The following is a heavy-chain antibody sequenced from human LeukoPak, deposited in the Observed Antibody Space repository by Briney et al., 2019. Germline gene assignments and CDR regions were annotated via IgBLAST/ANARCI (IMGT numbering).Heavy chain of an antibody. CDR2: IYYSGST. D-gene: IGHD3-22*01. CDR1: GGSISSSSYY. J-gene: IGHJ4*02. Sequence: ASETLSLTCTVSGGSISSSSYYWGWIRQPPGKGLEWIVSIYYSGSTYYNPSLKSRVTISVDTSKNQFSLRLSSVTAADTAVYYCARIQIVVVIAGHYFDSWGQGTLVTVSS. CDR3: ARIQIVVVIAGHYFDS. V-gene: IGHV4-39*01.